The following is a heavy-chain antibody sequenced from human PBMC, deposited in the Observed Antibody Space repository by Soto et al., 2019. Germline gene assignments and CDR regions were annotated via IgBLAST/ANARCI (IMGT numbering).Heavy chain of an antibody. V-gene: IGHV3-15*07. CDR2: IKSKTDGGTT. D-gene: IGHD3-10*02. Sequence: GGSLRLSCAASGFTFSNAWMNWVRQAPGKGQEWVGRIKSKTDGGTTDYAAPVKGRFTISRDDSKNTLYLQMNSLKTEDTAVYYCITDLVWAVFGELNDAFDMWGQGIM. CDR1: GFTFSNAW. CDR3: ITDLVWAVFGELNDAFDM. J-gene: IGHJ3*02.